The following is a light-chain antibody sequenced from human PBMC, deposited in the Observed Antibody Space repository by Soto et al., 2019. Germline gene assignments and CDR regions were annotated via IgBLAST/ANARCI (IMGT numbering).Light chain of an antibody. Sequence: DIQMTQSPSTLSASVGDRVTITCRASQSISSWSAWYQQKPGKAPKLLIYDASSLESGVPSRFSDSGSGTEFTLTISSLQPDDFATYYCQQYNSYPETFGQGTKVDIK. J-gene: IGKJ1*01. CDR2: DAS. V-gene: IGKV1-5*01. CDR3: QQYNSYPET. CDR1: QSISSW.